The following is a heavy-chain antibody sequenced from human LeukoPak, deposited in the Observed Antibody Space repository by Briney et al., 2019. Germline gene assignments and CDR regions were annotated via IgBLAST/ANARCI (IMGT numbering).Heavy chain of an antibody. CDR2: FDPEDGET. D-gene: IGHD5-12*01. J-gene: IGHJ4*02. Sequence: ASVKVSCKVSGYTLTELSMHWVRQAPGKGIEWMGGFDPEDGETIYAQKFQGRVTMTEDTSTDTAYMELSSLRSEDTAVYYCATECGYSGYDSCEDYWGQGTLVTVSP. CDR1: GYTLTELS. V-gene: IGHV1-24*01. CDR3: ATECGYSGYDSCEDY.